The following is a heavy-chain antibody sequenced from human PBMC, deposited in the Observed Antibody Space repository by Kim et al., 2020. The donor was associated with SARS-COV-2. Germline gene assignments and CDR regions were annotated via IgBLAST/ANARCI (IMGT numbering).Heavy chain of an antibody. D-gene: IGHD2-2*01. Sequence: SETLSLTCTVSGVSINNYYWSWVRQPAGKGLEWIGRIYTSGSTDYDPSFQSRVTMSVDMSKNQFSLKLTSVTAADSSVYSCARGPQYFFDLDSWGQGTLVTVSS. J-gene: IGHJ4*02. V-gene: IGHV4-4*07. CDR3: ARGPQYFFDLDS. CDR1: GVSINNYY. CDR2: IYTSGST.